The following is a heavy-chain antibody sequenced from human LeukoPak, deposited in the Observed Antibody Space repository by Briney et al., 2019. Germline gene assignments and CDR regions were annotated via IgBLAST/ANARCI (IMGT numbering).Heavy chain of an antibody. CDR1: GDSVSINSAA. CDR3: ARGASWNFDS. Sequence: SQTLSLTFAISGDSVSINSAAWNWIRQSPARGLEWLGRTYYRSKWYNDYAISVKSRITINPDTSKNQFSLQLNSVTPEDTAVYYCARGASWNFDSWGQGTLVTVSS. J-gene: IGHJ4*02. D-gene: IGHD2-15*01. CDR2: TYYRSKWYN. V-gene: IGHV6-1*01.